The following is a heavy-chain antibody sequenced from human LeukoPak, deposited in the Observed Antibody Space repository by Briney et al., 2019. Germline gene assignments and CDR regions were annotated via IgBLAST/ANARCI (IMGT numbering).Heavy chain of an antibody. CDR2: ISALNGNT. CDR1: GYTFNYYG. D-gene: IGHD1-26*01. J-gene: IGHJ2*01. V-gene: IGHV1-18*01. CDR3: TRDRSGYWYSAL. Sequence: ASVKVSCKASGYTFNYYGISWVRQAPGQGLEWVGWISALNGNTHYAEKLQHRVTLTTDTSTSTACLDLRSLRHDDTAVYYCTRDRSGYWYSALWGRGTLVTVSS.